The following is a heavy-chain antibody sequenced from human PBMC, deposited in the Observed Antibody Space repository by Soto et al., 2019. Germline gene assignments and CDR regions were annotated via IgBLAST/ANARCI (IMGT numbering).Heavy chain of an antibody. V-gene: IGHV1-69*02. CDR1: GGTFNTYT. Sequence: QVQVVQSGAEVKKPESSVKVSCKPSGGTFNTYTVNWVRLAPGHGLEWMGRFIPILDMANYAQKFQDRVTITADRSTFTAHMELNSPTSDDTAVEYTAITDCRDNACPTDLVFWGPGTGVTVSS. CDR2: FIPILDMA. D-gene: IGHD2-21*01. J-gene: IGHJ4*02. CDR3: AITDCRDNACPTDLVF.